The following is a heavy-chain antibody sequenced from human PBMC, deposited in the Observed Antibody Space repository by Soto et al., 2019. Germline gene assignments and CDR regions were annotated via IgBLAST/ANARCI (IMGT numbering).Heavy chain of an antibody. CDR2: ISGSGGST. V-gene: IGHV3-23*01. CDR1: GFTFSSYA. D-gene: IGHD2-2*01. Sequence: GGSLRLSCAASGFTFSSYAMSWVRQAPGKGLEWVSAISGSGGSTYYVDSVKGRFTISRDNSKNTLYLQMNSLRAEDTAVYYCAKDLGYCSSTSCYGVNWFDPWGQGTLVTVSS. J-gene: IGHJ5*02. CDR3: AKDLGYCSSTSCYGVNWFDP.